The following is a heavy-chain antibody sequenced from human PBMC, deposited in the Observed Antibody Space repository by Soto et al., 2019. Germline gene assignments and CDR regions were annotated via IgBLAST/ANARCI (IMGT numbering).Heavy chain of an antibody. V-gene: IGHV3-23*01. CDR1: GFTFSSYA. D-gene: IGHD2-15*01. J-gene: IGHJ4*02. CDR2: ISGSDGST. CDR3: AKDPLLRAVEDY. Sequence: PGGSLRLSCAASGFTFSSYAMSWVRQAPVKGLEWVSSISGSDGSTFYADSVKGRFTISRDNSKNALHLQMNSLRAEDTAVYYCAKDPLLRAVEDYWGQGTLVTVSS.